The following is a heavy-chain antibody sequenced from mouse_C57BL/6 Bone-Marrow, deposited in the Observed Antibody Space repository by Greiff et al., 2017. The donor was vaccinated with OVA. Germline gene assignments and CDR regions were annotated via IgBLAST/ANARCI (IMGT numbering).Heavy chain of an antibody. J-gene: IGHJ3*01. CDR1: GYTFTDYN. Sequence: EVKVVESGPELVKPGASVKIPCKASGYTFTDYNMDWVKQSHGKSLEWIGDINPNNGGTIYNQKFKGKATLTVDKSSSTAYMELRSLTSEDTAVYYCAIYDYDGAWFAYWGQGTLVTVSA. D-gene: IGHD2-4*01. CDR2: INPNNGGT. V-gene: IGHV1-18*01. CDR3: AIYDYDGAWFAY.